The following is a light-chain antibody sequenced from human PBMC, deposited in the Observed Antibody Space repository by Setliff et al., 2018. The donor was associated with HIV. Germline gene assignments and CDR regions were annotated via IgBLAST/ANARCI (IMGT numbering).Light chain of an antibody. Sequence: LTQPHSVSESPGKTVTISCTRSSGSIASNYVQWYQQRPGSSPTAVIYEDNQRPSGVPDRFSGSIDSSSNSASLTISGLKAEDEADYYCQSSKVFGGGTKVTVL. CDR2: EDN. J-gene: IGLJ2*01. CDR1: SGSIASNY. V-gene: IGLV6-57*01. CDR3: QSSKV.